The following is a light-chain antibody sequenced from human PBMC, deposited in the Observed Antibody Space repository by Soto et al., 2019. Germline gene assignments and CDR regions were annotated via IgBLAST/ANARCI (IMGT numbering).Light chain of an antibody. Sequence: IVMTQSPATLSVSPGGRATFSCRASQNIYSNMAWYQQRPGQAPRLLIYRASTRATGVPARFSGSGSGTEFPLTISRVDPEYFAVDYCQQSGSPRTFGQGTKVDIK. CDR1: QNIYSN. V-gene: IGKV3-15*01. CDR3: QQSGSPRT. CDR2: RAS. J-gene: IGKJ1*01.